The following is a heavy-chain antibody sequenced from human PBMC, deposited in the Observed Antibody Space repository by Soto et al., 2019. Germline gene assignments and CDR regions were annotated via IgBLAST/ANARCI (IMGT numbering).Heavy chain of an antibody. J-gene: IGHJ4*02. Sequence: GASVKVSCKASGGTFSSYAISWVRQAPGQGLEWMGGIIPIFGTANYAQKFQGGVTITADESTSTAYMELSSLRSEDTAVYYCARDVAVAGFGNFDYWGQGTLVTVSS. V-gene: IGHV1-69*13. CDR1: GGTFSSYA. CDR2: IIPIFGTA. CDR3: ARDVAVAGFGNFDY. D-gene: IGHD6-19*01.